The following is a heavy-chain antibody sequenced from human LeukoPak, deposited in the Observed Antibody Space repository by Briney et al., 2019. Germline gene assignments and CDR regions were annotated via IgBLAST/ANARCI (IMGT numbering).Heavy chain of an antibody. CDR1: GFTFSSYG. J-gene: IGHJ4*02. V-gene: IGHV3-30*03. D-gene: IGHD1-26*01. Sequence: GGSLRLSCAASGFTFSSYGMHWVRQAPGKGLEWVATISSDGSDKRYADSVKGRFSISRDNSRTTLYLQMNGLGTEDTCVYFCARDINKSYSFDYCGQGTLVTVSS. CDR3: ARDINKSYSFDY. CDR2: ISSDGSDK.